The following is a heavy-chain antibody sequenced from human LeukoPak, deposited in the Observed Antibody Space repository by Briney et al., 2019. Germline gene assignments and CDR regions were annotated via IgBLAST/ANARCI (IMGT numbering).Heavy chain of an antibody. V-gene: IGHV1-2*02. D-gene: IGHD3-22*01. CDR2: INPNSGGT. J-gene: IGHJ4*02. CDR1: VYTFTGYY. Sequence: ASVKVSCKSSVYTFTGYYIDWVRQPPGQGLEWMGWINPNSGGTNYAQKFQGRVTMTKDTSISTAYMELRRLRSDDRAVYYCARGPPTIVVVITTGDFDSWGQGTLVTVSS. CDR3: ARGPPTIVVVITTGDFDS.